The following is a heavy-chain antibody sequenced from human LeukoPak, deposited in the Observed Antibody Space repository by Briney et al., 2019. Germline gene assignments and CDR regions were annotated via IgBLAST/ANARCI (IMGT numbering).Heavy chain of an antibody. J-gene: IGHJ4*03. CDR1: GVSISRSSYY. V-gene: IGHV4-39*07. Sequence: PSETLSLTCTVSGVSISRSSYYWGWIRPPPGKGLEWIGSIYYSGSTYYNPSLKSRVSISMDTSKNHFSLEITSVTAADTAVYYCARGSRVYDRSGFHTWHDYWGHGTLVTVSS. CDR3: ARGSRVYDRSGFHTWHDY. CDR2: IYYSGST. D-gene: IGHD3-22*01.